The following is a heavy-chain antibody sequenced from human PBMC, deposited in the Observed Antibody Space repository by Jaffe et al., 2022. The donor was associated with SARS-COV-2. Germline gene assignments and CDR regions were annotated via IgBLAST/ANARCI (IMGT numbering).Heavy chain of an antibody. Sequence: EVQLLESGGGLVQPGGSLRLSCAASGFTFSSYAMSWVRQAPGKGLEWVSAISGSGGSTYYADSVKGRFTISRDNSKNTLYLQMNSLRAEDTAVYYCAKEQGTYCGGDCYWDWFDPWGQGTLVTVSS. CDR3: AKEQGTYCGGDCYWDWFDP. J-gene: IGHJ5*02. CDR1: GFTFSSYA. CDR2: ISGSGGST. V-gene: IGHV3-23*01. D-gene: IGHD2-21*02.